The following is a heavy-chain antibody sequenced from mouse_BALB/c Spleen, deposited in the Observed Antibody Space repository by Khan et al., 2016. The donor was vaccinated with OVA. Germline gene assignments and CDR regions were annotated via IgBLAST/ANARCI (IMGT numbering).Heavy chain of an antibody. V-gene: IGHV1S56*01. CDR2: SYPGDGRT. CDR1: GYTFKSYD. CDR3: AREGLRGVAMDY. J-gene: IGHJ4*01. D-gene: IGHD2-4*01. Sequence: QVQLQQPGPELVKPGALVKISCKASGYTFKSYDINWVKHRPGQGLEWSGCSYPGDGRTMSNEKFQSKDTLTADTSPSKPYMQLSSLTSENSAVYFCAREGLRGVAMDYWGQGTSVTVSS.